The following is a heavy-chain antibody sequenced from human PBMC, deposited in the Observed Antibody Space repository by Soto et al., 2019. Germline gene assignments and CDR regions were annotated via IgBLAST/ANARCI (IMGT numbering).Heavy chain of an antibody. CDR2: FDFNSGRT. J-gene: IGHJ6*02. D-gene: IGHD3-16*01. V-gene: IGHV3-9*02. CDR1: AFTSRNYA. Sequence: GGSLRLSCVASAFTSRNYAIHWIRQAPGKGLEWVSGFDFNSGRTGYADSVKGRFTISRDNAKNSLSLEMNSLRVEDTALYYCTKDLVPGGADVWGQGTTVTVSS. CDR3: TKDLVPGGADV.